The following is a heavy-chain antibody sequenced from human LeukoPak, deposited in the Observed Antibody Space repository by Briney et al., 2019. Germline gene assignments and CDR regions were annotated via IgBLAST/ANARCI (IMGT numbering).Heavy chain of an antibody. CDR3: ARAGPKQWLVAPSGDY. CDR2: ISSSGSTI. Sequence: GGSLRLSCAASGFTFSDYYMSWIRQAPGKGLEWVSYISSSGSTIYYADSVMGRFTISRDNAKNSLYLQMNSLRAEDTAAYYCARAGPKQWLVAPSGDYWGQGTLVTVSS. J-gene: IGHJ4*02. CDR1: GFTFSDYY. V-gene: IGHV3-11*01. D-gene: IGHD6-19*01.